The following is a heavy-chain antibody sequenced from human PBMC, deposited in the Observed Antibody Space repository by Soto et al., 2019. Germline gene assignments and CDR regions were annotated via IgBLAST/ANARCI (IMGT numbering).Heavy chain of an antibody. D-gene: IGHD2-21*01. CDR3: ARVRYYSDYYYYMDV. Sequence: PGGSLRLSCAASGFTFSDHYMDWVRQAPGKGLEWVGRTRNKANSYTTEYAASVKGRFTISRDDSKNSLYLQMNSLKTEDTAVYYCARVRYYSDYYYYMDVWGKGTTVTVSS. J-gene: IGHJ6*03. V-gene: IGHV3-72*01. CDR1: GFTFSDHY. CDR2: TRNKANSYTT.